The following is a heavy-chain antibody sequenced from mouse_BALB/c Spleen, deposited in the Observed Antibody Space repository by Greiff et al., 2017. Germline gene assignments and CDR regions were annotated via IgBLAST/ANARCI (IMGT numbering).Heavy chain of an antibody. CDR1: GFSLTSYG. V-gene: IGHV2-2*02. J-gene: IGHJ3*01. Sequence: VKLQESGPGLVQPSQSLSITCTVSGFSLTSYGVHWVRQSPGKGLEWLGVIWSGGSTDYNAAFISRLSISKDNSKSQVFFKMNSLQANDTAIYYCARYYRYDEGTFAYWGQGTLVTVSA. CDR3: ARYYRYDEGTFAY. D-gene: IGHD2-14*01. CDR2: IWSGGST.